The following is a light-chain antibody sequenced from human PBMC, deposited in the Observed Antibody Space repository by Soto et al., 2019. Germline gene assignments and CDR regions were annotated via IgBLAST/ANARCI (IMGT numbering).Light chain of an antibody. J-gene: IGLJ1*01. CDR3: CSYAGTYSYV. Sequence: QSALTQPRPVSGSPGQSGTISFTGTSSDVGAYNYVSWYQQHSGKAPKFMIYDVSKRPSGVPDRFSGSKSGNTASLTISGLQAEDEADYYCCSYAGTYSYVFGTGTKVTVL. CDR2: DVS. CDR1: SSDVGAYNY. V-gene: IGLV2-11*01.